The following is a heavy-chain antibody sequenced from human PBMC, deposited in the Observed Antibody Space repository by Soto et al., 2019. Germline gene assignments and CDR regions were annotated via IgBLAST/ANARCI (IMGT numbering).Heavy chain of an antibody. CDR1: GIPVSSNY. Sequence: EVQLVESGGGLVQPGGSLRLSCVASGIPVSSNYMTWVRQAPGKGLEWVSVLHSGGDTYYANSVKGRFTISRHDSTNTLFLQMDSLTAEYTAVYYCARDGPYYYASRMDVWGQGTTVTVSS. J-gene: IGHJ6*02. CDR3: ARDGPYYYASRMDV. V-gene: IGHV3-53*04. CDR2: LHSGGDT. D-gene: IGHD3-10*01.